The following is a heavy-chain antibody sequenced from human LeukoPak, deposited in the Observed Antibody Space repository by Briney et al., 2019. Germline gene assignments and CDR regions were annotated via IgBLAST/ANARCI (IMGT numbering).Heavy chain of an antibody. V-gene: IGHV3-23*01. CDR1: GFTFSSYA. CDR2: ISGSTSTA. CDR3: AKDRYIGGWYPDY. Sequence: GGSLRLSCAASGFTFSSYAMSWVRQAPGKGLEWVSGISGSTSTAYYPDSVKGRFTISRDNSKNTLYLQMNSLRAEDTAVYYCAKDRYIGGWYPDYCGQGTLVAVSS. D-gene: IGHD6-19*01. J-gene: IGHJ4*02.